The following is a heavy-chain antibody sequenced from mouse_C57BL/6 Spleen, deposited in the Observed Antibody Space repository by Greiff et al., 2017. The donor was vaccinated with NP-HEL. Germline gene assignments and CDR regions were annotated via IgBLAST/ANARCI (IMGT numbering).Heavy chain of an antibody. Sequence: QVQLQQPGAELVKPGASVKLSCKASGYTFTSYWMHWVKQRPGQGLEWIGMIHPNSGSTNYNEKFKSKATLTVDKSSSTAYMQLSSLTSEDSAVYYCAKFSDYYGSSYAWFAYWGQGTLVTVSA. CDR3: AKFSDYYGSSYAWFAY. CDR1: GYTFTSYW. CDR2: IHPNSGST. D-gene: IGHD1-1*01. J-gene: IGHJ3*01. V-gene: IGHV1-64*01.